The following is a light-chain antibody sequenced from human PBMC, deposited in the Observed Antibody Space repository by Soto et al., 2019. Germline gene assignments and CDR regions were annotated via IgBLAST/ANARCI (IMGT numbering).Light chain of an antibody. V-gene: IGKV1-9*01. CDR1: QGISMD. Sequence: DIQVTQSPSFMSASVGDRVTITCRASQGISMDLAWYQQKPGKAPNLLIYDASTLQSGVPSRFSGSGSGTEFTLTISSLQAEDFATYYCQHLHNYPPTFGGGTKVEIK. CDR3: QHLHNYPPT. CDR2: DAS. J-gene: IGKJ4*01.